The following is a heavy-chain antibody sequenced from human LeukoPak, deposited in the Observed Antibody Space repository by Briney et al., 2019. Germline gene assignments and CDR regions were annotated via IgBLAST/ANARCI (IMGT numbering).Heavy chain of an antibody. V-gene: IGHV4-59*12. J-gene: IGHJ4*02. CDR2: IHYSERT. D-gene: IGHD3-16*02. CDR1: NGAMSTYY. Sequence: SETLSLTCTVTNGAMSTYYWNWIRQSPEKGLECIGYIHYSERTNYNPSLKSRLSISRATSKNPFSLNLSFVTAATTAVYFFAKPPDLQLSFPQFDSWGQGTRVSVSS. CDR3: AKPPDLQLSFPQFDS.